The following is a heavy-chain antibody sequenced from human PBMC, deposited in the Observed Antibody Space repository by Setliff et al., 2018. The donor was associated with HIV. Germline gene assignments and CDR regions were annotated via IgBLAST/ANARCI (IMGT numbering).Heavy chain of an antibody. CDR1: GGSISSGGYY. V-gene: IGHV4-31*03. D-gene: IGHD4-4*01. CDR3: ARERVDYSNFYYYYYMDV. CDR2: IYYSGST. Sequence: SETLSLTCSVSGGSISSGGYYWSWIRQHPGKGLEWIGYIYYSGSTYYNPSLKSRVTISVDTSKNQFSLKLSSVPAADTAVYYCARERVDYSNFYYYYYMDVWGKGTTVTVSS. J-gene: IGHJ6*03.